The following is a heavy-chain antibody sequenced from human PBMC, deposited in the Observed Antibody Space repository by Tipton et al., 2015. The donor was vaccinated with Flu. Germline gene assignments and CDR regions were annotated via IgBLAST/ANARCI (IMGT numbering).Heavy chain of an antibody. CDR1: GFTVSSNY. J-gene: IGHJ4*02. Sequence: SLRLSCAASGFTVSSNYMSWVRQAPGKGLERVSVIYSGGSTYYADSVKGRFTISRDNSKNTLYLQINSLRAEDTAVYYCARESYGGNSGSFDYWGQGTLVTVSS. V-gene: IGHV3-53*01. CDR2: IYSGGST. CDR3: ARESYGGNSGSFDY. D-gene: IGHD4-23*01.